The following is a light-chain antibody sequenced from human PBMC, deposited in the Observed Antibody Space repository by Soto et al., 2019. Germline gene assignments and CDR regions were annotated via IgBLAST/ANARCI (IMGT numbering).Light chain of an antibody. CDR1: QSVLFTSNNKNY. V-gene: IGKV4-1*01. J-gene: IGKJ4*01. CDR3: QQYYTLPLT. CDR2: WAS. Sequence: DIVMTQSPDSLAVCLGERATINCESSQSVLFTSNNKNYLAWYQQKPGQPPKLLLSWASARESGVPERFSGSGSGTLFTLSISSLQAEDVAVYYCQQYYTLPLTFGGGT.